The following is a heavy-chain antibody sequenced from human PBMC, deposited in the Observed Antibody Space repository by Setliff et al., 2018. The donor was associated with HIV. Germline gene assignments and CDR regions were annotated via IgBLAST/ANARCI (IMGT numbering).Heavy chain of an antibody. CDR2: INHSGST. V-gene: IGHV4-34*01. D-gene: IGHD3-22*01. Sequence: SETLSRTCAVYGGSFSDYYWSWIRQPPGKGLEWIGEINHSGSTNYNPALKSRLTISVDTSKNQFSLKLSSVTAAATAVYYCARHDSGGYYSLDYWGQGTLVTVSS. J-gene: IGHJ4*02. CDR1: GGSFSDYY. CDR3: ARHDSGGYYSLDY.